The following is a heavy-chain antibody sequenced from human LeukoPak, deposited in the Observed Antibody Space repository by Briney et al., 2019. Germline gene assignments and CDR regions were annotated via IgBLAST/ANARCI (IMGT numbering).Heavy chain of an antibody. V-gene: IGHV3-30*02. CDR1: GFTFSSYG. J-gene: IGHJ6*03. D-gene: IGHD6-6*01. CDR2: IRYDGSNK. CDR3: AKDGSIAARHYYYYMDV. Sequence: GGSLRLSCAASGFTFSSYGMHWVRQAPGKGLEWVAFIRYDGSNKYYADSVKGRFTISRDNSKNTLYLQMNSLRAEDTAVYYCAKDGSIAARHYYYYMDVWGKGTTVTVSS.